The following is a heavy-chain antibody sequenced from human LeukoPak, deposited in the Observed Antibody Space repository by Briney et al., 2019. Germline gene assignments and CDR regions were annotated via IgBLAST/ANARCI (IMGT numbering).Heavy chain of an antibody. Sequence: ASVKVSCKASGYTFTGYYMHWVRQAPGQGLEWMGWINPNSGGTNYAQKLQGRVTMTTDTSTSTAYMELRSLRSDDTAVYYCARTPYYDILTGYFDPEENLDYWGQGTLVTVSS. CDR1: GYTFTGYY. V-gene: IGHV1-2*02. CDR3: ARTPYYDILTGYFDPEENLDY. CDR2: INPNSGGT. D-gene: IGHD3-9*01. J-gene: IGHJ4*02.